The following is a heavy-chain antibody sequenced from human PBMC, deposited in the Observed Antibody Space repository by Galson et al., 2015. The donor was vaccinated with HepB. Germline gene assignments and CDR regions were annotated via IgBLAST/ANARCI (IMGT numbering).Heavy chain of an antibody. Sequence: ETLSLTCAVYGGSFSGYYWSWIRQPPGKGLEWIGEINHSGSTNYNPSLKSRVTISVDTSKNQFSLKLSSVTAADTAVYYCARVMRDYGDLLQPDWYFDLWGRGTLVTVSS. V-gene: IGHV4-34*01. CDR1: GGSFSGYY. CDR3: ARVMRDYGDLLQPDWYFDL. CDR2: INHSGST. J-gene: IGHJ2*01. D-gene: IGHD4-17*01.